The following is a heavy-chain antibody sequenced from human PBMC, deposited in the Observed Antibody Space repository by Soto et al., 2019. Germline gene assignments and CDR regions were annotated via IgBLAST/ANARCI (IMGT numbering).Heavy chain of an antibody. D-gene: IGHD3-9*01. Sequence: QVQLQQWGAGLLKPSETLSLTCAVYGGSFSGYYWSWIRQPPGKGLEWIGEINHRGSTNYNPSLKSRVTISVDTSKNQFSLKLSSVTAADTAVYYCAFTISCVNNDAFDIWGQGTMVTVSS. J-gene: IGHJ3*02. CDR2: INHRGST. V-gene: IGHV4-34*01. CDR1: GGSFSGYY. CDR3: AFTISCVNNDAFDI.